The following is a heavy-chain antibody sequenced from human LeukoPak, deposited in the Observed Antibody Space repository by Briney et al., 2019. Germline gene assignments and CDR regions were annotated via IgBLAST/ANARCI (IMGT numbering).Heavy chain of an antibody. D-gene: IGHD6-13*01. J-gene: IGHJ4*02. CDR3: GRLAHNAWYAIDF. CDR2: ILPDGSQK. Sequence: QPEGSLRLSCAASGFTFSSYAMTWVRQAPGKGLEWLANILPDGSQKYYVDSVKGRFTISRDNPKNSLYLQINNLKAEDTAVYYCGRLAHNAWYAIDFWGQGALVTVSS. CDR1: GFTFSSYA. V-gene: IGHV3-7*01.